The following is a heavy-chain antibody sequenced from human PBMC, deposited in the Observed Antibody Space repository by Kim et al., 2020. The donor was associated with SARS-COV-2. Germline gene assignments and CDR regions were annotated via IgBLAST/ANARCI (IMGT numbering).Heavy chain of an antibody. CDR3: ARSAGPYDYYFDY. J-gene: IGHJ4*02. Sequence: YSPTFQGQVTISADKSTTTAYLQWSSLKASDTAMYYCARSAGPYDYYFDYWGQGTLVTVSS. V-gene: IGHV5-51*01. D-gene: IGHD3-16*01.